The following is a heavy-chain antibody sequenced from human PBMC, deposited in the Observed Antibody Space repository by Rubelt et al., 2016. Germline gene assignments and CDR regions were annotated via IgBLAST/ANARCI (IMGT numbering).Heavy chain of an antibody. CDR3: VMTYQLFGYVDS. D-gene: IGHD2-2*01. CDR1: GFTFSSYA. J-gene: IGHJ4*02. V-gene: IGHV3-23*01. Sequence: EVQLLESGGGLVQPGGSLRLSCAASGFTFSSYAMTWVRQAPGKGLQWVSAISSSGETTYYADSVRGRFTISQDNSKHTGYLPMNSLRAEDTAVYSCVMTYQLFGYVDSWGQGTLVTVSS. CDR2: ISSSGETT.